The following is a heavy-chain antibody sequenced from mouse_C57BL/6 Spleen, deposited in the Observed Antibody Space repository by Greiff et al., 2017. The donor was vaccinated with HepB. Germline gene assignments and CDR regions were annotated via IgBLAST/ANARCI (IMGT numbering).Heavy chain of an antibody. CDR1: GFTFSSYG. CDR2: ISSGGSYS. V-gene: IGHV5-6*02. Sequence: EVKLVESGGDLVKPGGSLKLSCAASGFTFSSYGMSWVRQTPDKRLEWVATISSGGSYSYYPDSVKGRFTISRDNAKNTLYLQMSSLKSEDTAMYYCARRHAYWGQGTLVTVSA. CDR3: ARRHAY. J-gene: IGHJ3*01.